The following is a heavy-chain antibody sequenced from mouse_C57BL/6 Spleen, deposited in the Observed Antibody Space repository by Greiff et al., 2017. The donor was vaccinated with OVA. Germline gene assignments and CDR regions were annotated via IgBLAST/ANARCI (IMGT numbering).Heavy chain of an antibody. CDR1: GYTFTSYT. J-gene: IGHJ2*01. V-gene: IGHV1-4*01. CDR3: ARYGPSLDFDY. CDR2: INPSSGYT. Sequence: VKLMESGAELARPGASVKMSCKASGYTFTSYTMHWVKQRPGQGLEWIGYINPSSGYTKYNQKFKDKATLTADKSSSTAYMQLSSLTSEDSAVYYCARYGPSLDFDYWGQGTTLTVSS. D-gene: IGHD1-1*02.